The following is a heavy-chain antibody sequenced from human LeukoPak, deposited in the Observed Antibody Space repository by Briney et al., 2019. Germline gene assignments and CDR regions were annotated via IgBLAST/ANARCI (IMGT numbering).Heavy chain of an antibody. CDR2: ISGTDGWT. Sequence: PGGSLRLSCAASGLSFSSYAMSWVRQAPGKGLEWVSTISGTDGWTYYADSVKGRFPISRDNSQNTLYLQMNSLRAEDTAIYYCAKCSFTSVADLDHWGQGTLVTVSS. CDR1: GLSFSSYA. D-gene: IGHD6-19*01. V-gene: IGHV3-23*01. J-gene: IGHJ4*02. CDR3: AKCSFTSVADLDH.